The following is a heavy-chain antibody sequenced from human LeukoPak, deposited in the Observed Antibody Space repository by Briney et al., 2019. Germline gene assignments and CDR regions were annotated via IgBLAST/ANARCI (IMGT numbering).Heavy chain of an antibody. CDR2: TYYRSKYYY. V-gene: IGHV6-1*01. Sequence: SQTLSLTCAIPGDSVSTNSAAWNWIRQSPSRGLEWLGRTYYRSKYYYDYAVSVKSRITINPDTSKNQFTLQLSSVTPEDTAVYYCARERLHDYSRTLDYWGQGTLVTVSS. J-gene: IGHJ4*02. D-gene: IGHD4-11*01. CDR3: ARERLHDYSRTLDY. CDR1: GDSVSTNSAA.